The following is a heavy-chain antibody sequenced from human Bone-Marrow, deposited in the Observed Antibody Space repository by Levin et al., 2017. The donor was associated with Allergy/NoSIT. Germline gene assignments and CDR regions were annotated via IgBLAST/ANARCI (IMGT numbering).Heavy chain of an antibody. V-gene: IGHV4-4*02. CDR1: GGSISSSNW. D-gene: IGHD2-2*01. CDR3: AREHVVVPAAISWFDP. Sequence: GSLRLSCAVSGGSISSSNWWSWVRQPPGKGLEWIGEIYHSGSTNYNPSLKSRVTISVDKSKNQFSLKLSSVTAADTAVYYCAREHVVVPAAISWFDPWGQGTLVTVSS. J-gene: IGHJ5*02. CDR2: IYHSGST.